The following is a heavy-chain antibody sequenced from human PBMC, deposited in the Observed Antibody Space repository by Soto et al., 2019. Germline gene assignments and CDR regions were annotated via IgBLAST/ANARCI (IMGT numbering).Heavy chain of an antibody. Sequence: SGPTLVNPTQTLTLTCTFSGFSLSTSGVGVGWIRQPPGKALEWLALIYWDDDKRYSPSLESRLTITKDTSKNQVVLTMTNMDPVDTATYYCAHFTRYYDFWSGYYKYYMDIWGKGTTVTVSS. J-gene: IGHJ6*03. CDR2: IYWDDDK. V-gene: IGHV2-5*02. CDR3: AHFTRYYDFWSGYYKYYMDI. D-gene: IGHD3-3*01. CDR1: GFSLSTSGVG.